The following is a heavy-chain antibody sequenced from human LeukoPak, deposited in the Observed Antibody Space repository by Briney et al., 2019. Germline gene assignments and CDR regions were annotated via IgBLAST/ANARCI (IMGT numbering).Heavy chain of an antibody. V-gene: IGHV5-51*01. CDR1: GYSFTSYW. D-gene: IGHD1-26*01. Sequence: PGESLKTSCKGSGYSFTSYWIGWVRQMPGKGLEWMGIIYPGDSDTRYSPSFQGQVTISADKSISTAYLQRSSLKASDTAMYYCAREVYSGSYKGAGDYWGQGTLVTVSS. CDR3: AREVYSGSYKGAGDY. CDR2: IYPGDSDT. J-gene: IGHJ4*02.